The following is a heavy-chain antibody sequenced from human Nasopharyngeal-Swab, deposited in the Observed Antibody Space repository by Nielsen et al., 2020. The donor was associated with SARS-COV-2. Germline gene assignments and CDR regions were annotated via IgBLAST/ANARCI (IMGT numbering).Heavy chain of an antibody. J-gene: IGHJ4*02. CDR3: TRGTLAGPGIDY. Sequence: GESLKISCAASGFTFSSHWMHWVRQAPGKGLVWGSRINADGSRTFYADSVEGRFTISRDDAKNTLYLQMNSLRGEDTAVYFCTRGTLAGPGIDYWGQGALVTVSS. CDR1: GFTFSSHW. V-gene: IGHV3-74*01. CDR2: INADGSRT.